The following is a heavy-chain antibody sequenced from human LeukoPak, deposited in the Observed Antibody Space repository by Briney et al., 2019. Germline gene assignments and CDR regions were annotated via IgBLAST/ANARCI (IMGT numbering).Heavy chain of an antibody. V-gene: IGHV3-23*01. CDR2: ISGSGGST. J-gene: IGHJ4*02. D-gene: IGHD3-22*01. CDR3: AKDPHKYYYDSSGYYYYFDY. Sequence: GGSLRLSFAASGFTFSSYAMSWVRQAPGKGLEWVSAISGSGGSTYYADSVKGRFTISRDNSKNTLYLQMNSLRAEDTAVYYCAKDPHKYYYDSSGYYYYFDYWGQGTLVTVSS. CDR1: GFTFSSYA.